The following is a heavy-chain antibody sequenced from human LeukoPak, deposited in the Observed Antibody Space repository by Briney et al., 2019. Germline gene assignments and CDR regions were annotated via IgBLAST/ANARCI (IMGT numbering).Heavy chain of an antibody. V-gene: IGHV1-69*13. CDR1: GGTFSSYA. Sequence: GASVKVSCKASGGTFSSYAMSWVRQAPGQGLEWMGGFIPFFATTTYAQRFQGRVTITADESTSTAYMELSSLRSEDTAVYYCAILVVTVDYYYYYMDVWGKGTTVTVSS. CDR2: FIPFFATT. CDR3: AILVVTVDYYYYYMDV. J-gene: IGHJ6*03. D-gene: IGHD2-21*02.